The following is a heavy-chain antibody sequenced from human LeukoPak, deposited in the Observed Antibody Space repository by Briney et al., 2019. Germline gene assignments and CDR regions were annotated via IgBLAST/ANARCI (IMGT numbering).Heavy chain of an antibody. D-gene: IGHD1-26*01. Sequence: ASVKVSCKASGYTFTSYDINWVRQATGQGLEWMGWMNPNSGNTGYAQKFQGRVTMTRNTSISTAYMELSSLRSEDTAVYYCAREKHYSGRTSWFDPWGQGTLVTVSS. CDR3: AREKHYSGRTSWFDP. V-gene: IGHV1-8*01. CDR1: GYTFTSYD. CDR2: MNPNSGNT. J-gene: IGHJ5*02.